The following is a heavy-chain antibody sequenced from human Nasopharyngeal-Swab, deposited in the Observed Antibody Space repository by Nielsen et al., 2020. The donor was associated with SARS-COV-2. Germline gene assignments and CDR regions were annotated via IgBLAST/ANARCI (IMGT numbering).Heavy chain of an antibody. J-gene: IGHJ4*02. CDR3: VRDYGGNSNYFDY. V-gene: IGHV4-59*13. Sequence: GSLRLSCTVSGGSISSYYWSWIRQPPGKGLEWIGYIYYSGSTNYNPSLKSRVTISVDTSKNQFSLKLSSVTAADTAVYYCVRDYGGNSNYFDYWGQGTLVTVSS. CDR2: IYYSGST. D-gene: IGHD4-23*01. CDR1: GGSISSYY.